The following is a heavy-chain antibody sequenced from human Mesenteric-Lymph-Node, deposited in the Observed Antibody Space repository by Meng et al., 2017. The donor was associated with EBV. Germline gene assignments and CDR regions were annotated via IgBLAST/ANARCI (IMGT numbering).Heavy chain of an antibody. V-gene: IGHV4-34*01. CDR2: INHSGST. CDR1: GGSFSGYY. D-gene: IGHD5-18*01. CDR3: ARGGGYSYGQPQDL. Sequence: QGQLQRWGAGLLKPSETLSLTWAVYGGSFSGYYWSWIRQPPGKGLEWIGEINHSGSTNYNPSLKSRVTISVDTSKNQFSLKLSSVTAADTAVYYCARGGGYSYGQPQDLWGQGTLVTVSS. J-gene: IGHJ4*02.